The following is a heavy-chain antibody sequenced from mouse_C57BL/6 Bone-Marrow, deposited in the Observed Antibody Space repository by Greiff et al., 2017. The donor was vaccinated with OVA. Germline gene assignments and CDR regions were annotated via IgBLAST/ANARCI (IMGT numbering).Heavy chain of an antibody. CDR3: ARGPYYYGSSYYFDV. CDR2: IHPNSGST. V-gene: IGHV1-64*01. CDR1: GYTFTSYW. D-gene: IGHD1-1*01. Sequence: QVQLQQPGAELVKPGASVKLSCKASGYTFTSYWMHWVKQRPGQGLEWIGMIHPNSGSTNYNEKFKSKATLTVDTSSSTAYMQLSSLTSEDSAVYYCARGPYYYGSSYYFDVWGTGTTVTVSS. J-gene: IGHJ1*03.